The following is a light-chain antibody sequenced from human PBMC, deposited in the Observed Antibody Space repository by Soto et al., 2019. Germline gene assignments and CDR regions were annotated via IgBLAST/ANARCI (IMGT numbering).Light chain of an antibody. J-gene: IGKJ1*01. CDR2: GAS. CDR1: QSVSTY. Sequence: IVLTQSPGTLSLSPWERATLSCRASQSVSTYLAWYQQKPGQAPRLLIYGASTRATGIPARFSGSGSGTEFTLTISSLQSEDFAVYYCQQYNNWPWTFGQGTKVDIK. V-gene: IGKV3-15*01. CDR3: QQYNNWPWT.